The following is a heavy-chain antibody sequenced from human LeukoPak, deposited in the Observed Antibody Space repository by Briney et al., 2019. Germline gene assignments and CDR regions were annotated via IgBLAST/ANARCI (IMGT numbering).Heavy chain of an antibody. CDR1: GGSISSSSYY. CDR2: IYTGGST. D-gene: IGHD1-26*01. CDR3: ARASGSYWYYYYMDV. V-gene: IGHV4-61*02. J-gene: IGHJ6*03. Sequence: SETLSLTCTVSGGSISSSSYYWSWIRQPAGKGLEWIGRIYTGGSTNYNPSLKSRVTMSVDTSKNQFSLKLSSVTAADTAVYYCARASGSYWYYYYMDVWGKGTTVTISS.